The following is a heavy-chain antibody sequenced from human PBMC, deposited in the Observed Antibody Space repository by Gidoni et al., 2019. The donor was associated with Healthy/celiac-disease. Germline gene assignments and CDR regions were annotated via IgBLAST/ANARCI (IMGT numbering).Heavy chain of an antibody. CDR1: GFTFSSYS. J-gene: IGHJ3*02. Sequence: EVQLVESGGGLVKPGGSLRLSCEASGFTFSSYSMNWVRQAPGKGLEWVSSSSSSSSDIYYADSVKGRVTISRDNAKNSLYLQMNSLRAEETAVYYCARDSPGAFDIWGQGTMVTVSS. CDR3: ARDSPGAFDI. CDR2: SSSSSSDI. V-gene: IGHV3-21*01.